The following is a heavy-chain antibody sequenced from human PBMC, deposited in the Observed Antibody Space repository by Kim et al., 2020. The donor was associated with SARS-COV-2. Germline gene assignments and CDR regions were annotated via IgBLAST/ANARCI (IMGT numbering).Heavy chain of an antibody. D-gene: IGHD3-10*01. CDR1: GGSISSGGYS. Sequence: SETLSRTCAVSGGSISSGGYSWSWIRQPPGKGLEWIGYIYYSGSTYYNPSLKSRVTISLDRSKNQFSLKLSSVTAADTAVYYCARGYGSGSPYGMDVWG. V-gene: IGHV4-30-2*01. CDR3: ARGYGSGSPYGMDV. CDR2: IYYSGST. J-gene: IGHJ6*02.